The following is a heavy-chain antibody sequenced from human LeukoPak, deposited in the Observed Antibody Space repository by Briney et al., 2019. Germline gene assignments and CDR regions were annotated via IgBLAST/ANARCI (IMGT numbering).Heavy chain of an antibody. Sequence: AGYLRLYCAASGFTFSNFWMSWVRQAPGKGLEWVANMNQDGREKHYVDSVKGRITISRDNAKKSLYLQMNSLRAEDTAMYYCARDFGAYPHHAFDIWGQGTMVSVST. J-gene: IGHJ3*02. V-gene: IGHV3-7*03. CDR2: MNQDGREK. CDR1: GFTFSNFW. CDR3: ARDFGAYPHHAFDI. D-gene: IGHD4-17*01.